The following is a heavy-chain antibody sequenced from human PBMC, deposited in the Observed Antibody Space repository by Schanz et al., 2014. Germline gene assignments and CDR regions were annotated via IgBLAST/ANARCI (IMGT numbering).Heavy chain of an antibody. D-gene: IGHD3-10*01. CDR2: ISLDGSNQ. CDR3: AVLGGFGELPLDY. Sequence: QVQLVESGGGVVQSGRSLRLSCAASGSPFHIKGMFWVRQAPGEGLEWVAIISLDGSNQYYADSVKGRFTISRDNSKNTLYLQMNSLRAEDTAVYYCAVLGGFGELPLDYRGQGTLVTVSS. J-gene: IGHJ4*02. V-gene: IGHV3-30*03. CDR1: GSPFHIKG.